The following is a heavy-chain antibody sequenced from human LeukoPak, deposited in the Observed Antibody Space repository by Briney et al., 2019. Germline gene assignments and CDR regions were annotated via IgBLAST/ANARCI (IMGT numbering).Heavy chain of an antibody. CDR1: GFTFSNYW. Sequence: GGSLRLSCAASGFTFSNYWMNWVRQAPGKGLEWVSVIYSGGSTYYADSVRGRFTISRDNSKNTLYLQMNSLRAEDTAVYYCARTVYSGSYYFDYWGQGTLVTVSS. CDR2: IYSGGST. D-gene: IGHD1-26*01. V-gene: IGHV3-66*01. CDR3: ARTVYSGSYYFDY. J-gene: IGHJ4*02.